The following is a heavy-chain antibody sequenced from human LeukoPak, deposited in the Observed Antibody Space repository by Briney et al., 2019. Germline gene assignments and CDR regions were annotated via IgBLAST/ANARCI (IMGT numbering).Heavy chain of an antibody. D-gene: IGHD2-2*01. CDR1: GGSFSGYY. CDR2: INHSGST. CDR3: ARQVGYQLLLSYYYMDV. V-gene: IGHV4-34*01. Sequence: SETLSLTCAVYGGSFSGYYWSWIRQPPGKGLEWIGEINHSGSTNYNPSLKSRVTISVDTSKNQFSLKLSSVTAADTAVYYCARQVGYQLLLSYYYMDVWGKGTTVTISS. J-gene: IGHJ6*03.